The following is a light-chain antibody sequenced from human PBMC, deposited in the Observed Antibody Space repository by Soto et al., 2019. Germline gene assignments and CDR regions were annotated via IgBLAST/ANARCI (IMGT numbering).Light chain of an antibody. CDR2: GAS. Sequence: IQVTQSPSSLSASVGDRVTITCRASHDISNYLAWYQQKPGKIPKLLIYGASTLQSGVPSRFSGSGSGTDFTLTISGLQPEDIATYYCQKYNSVLRAFGQGTRLEIK. CDR3: QKYNSVLRA. J-gene: IGKJ5*01. V-gene: IGKV1-27*01. CDR1: HDISNY.